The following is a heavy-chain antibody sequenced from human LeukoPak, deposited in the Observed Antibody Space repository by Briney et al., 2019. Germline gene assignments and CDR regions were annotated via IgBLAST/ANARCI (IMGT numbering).Heavy chain of an antibody. V-gene: IGHV4-39*01. Sequence: SETLSLTCTVSGGSISSSSYYWGWNRQPPGKGLEWVGSIYYSGSTYYNPSLKSRVTISVDTSKNQFSLKLSSVTAADTAVYYCARRRFLEWLSPHAAFDIWGQGTMVTVSS. CDR3: ARRRFLEWLSPHAAFDI. CDR1: GGSISSSSYY. J-gene: IGHJ3*02. D-gene: IGHD3-3*01. CDR2: IYYSGST.